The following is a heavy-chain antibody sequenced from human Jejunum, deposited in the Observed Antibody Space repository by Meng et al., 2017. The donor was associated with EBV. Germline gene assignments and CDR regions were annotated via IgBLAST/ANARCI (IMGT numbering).Heavy chain of an antibody. V-gene: IGHV3-21*01. CDR1: GFTFSSYS. CDR3: ARGIYSSSGYFDY. J-gene: IGHJ4*02. Sequence: EVQLVESGGGLVKPGGSLSLSCAASGFTFSSYSMNWVRQAPGKGLEWVSFISSSSSYIYYADSVKGRFTISRDNAKNSLYLQMNSLRAEDTAVYYCARGIYSSSGYFDYWGQGTLVTVSS. CDR2: ISSSSSYI. D-gene: IGHD6-6*01.